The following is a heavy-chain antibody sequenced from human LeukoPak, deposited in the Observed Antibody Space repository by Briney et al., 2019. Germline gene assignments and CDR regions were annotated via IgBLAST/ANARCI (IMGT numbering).Heavy chain of an antibody. J-gene: IGHJ4*02. D-gene: IGHD3-22*01. V-gene: IGHV4-59*11. CDR3: ARSRYPNYYDSSGYYFDY. CDR1: GGSISSHY. Sequence: SETLSLTCTVSGGSISSHYWSWIRQPPGKGLEWIGYIYYSESTNYNPSLKSRVTISVDTSKNQFSLKLSSVTAADTAVYYCARSRYPNYYDSSGYYFDYWGQGTLVTVSS. CDR2: IYYSEST.